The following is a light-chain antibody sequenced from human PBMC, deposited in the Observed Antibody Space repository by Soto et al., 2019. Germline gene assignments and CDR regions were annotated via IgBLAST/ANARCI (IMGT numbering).Light chain of an antibody. CDR1: SSDVGGYYY. CDR2: QVT. J-gene: IGLJ1*01. Sequence: QSALTQPASVSGSPGQSITVSCTGTSSDVGGYYYVSWYQVHPGKAPKLMIFQVTNRPSGVSNRFSGSKSGNTASLTISGLRAEDEADYYCCSYSSSSTFYVFGTGTKVTV. V-gene: IGLV2-14*01. CDR3: CSYSSSSTFYV.